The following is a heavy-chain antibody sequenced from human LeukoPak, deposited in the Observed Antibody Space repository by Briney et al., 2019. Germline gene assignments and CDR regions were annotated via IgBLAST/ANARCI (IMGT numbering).Heavy chain of an antibody. CDR2: IYPGDSDT. Sequence: GESLKISCKGSGYSFTNYWIGWVRQMPGKGLEWMGIIYPGDSDTRYSPSFQGQVTISADKSISTAYLQWSSLKASDTAMYYCARRTDRSFWYLDYWGQGTLVTVSS. CDR1: GYSFTNYW. CDR3: ARRTDRSFWYLDY. V-gene: IGHV5-51*01. J-gene: IGHJ4*02.